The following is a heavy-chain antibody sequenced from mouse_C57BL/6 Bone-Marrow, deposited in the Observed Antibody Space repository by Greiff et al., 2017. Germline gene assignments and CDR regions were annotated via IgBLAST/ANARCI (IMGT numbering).Heavy chain of an antibody. D-gene: IGHD3-3*01. CDR1: GYAFSSYW. J-gene: IGHJ2*01. Sequence: VKLQQSGAELVKPGASVKISCKASGYAFSSYWMNWVKQRPGKGLEWIGQIYPGDGDTNYNGKFKGKSTLTADKSSSTAYMQLSSLTSEDSAVYFCARGTVYYFDYWGQGTTLTVSS. V-gene: IGHV1-80*01. CDR2: IYPGDGDT. CDR3: ARGTVYYFDY.